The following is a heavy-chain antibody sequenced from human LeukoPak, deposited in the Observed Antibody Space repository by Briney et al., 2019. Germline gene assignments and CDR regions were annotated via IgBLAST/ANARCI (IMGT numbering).Heavy chain of an antibody. V-gene: IGHV4-4*07. Sequence: PSETLSLTCTVSGGSISSYYWSWIRQPAGKGLEWIGRIYTSGSTNYNPSLKSRVTMSVDTSKNQFSLKLSSVTAADTAVYYCAGSITMVRGISRYYYYGMDVWGQGTTVTVSS. CDR1: GGSISSYY. CDR3: AGSITMVRGISRYYYYGMDV. J-gene: IGHJ6*02. CDR2: IYTSGST. D-gene: IGHD3-10*01.